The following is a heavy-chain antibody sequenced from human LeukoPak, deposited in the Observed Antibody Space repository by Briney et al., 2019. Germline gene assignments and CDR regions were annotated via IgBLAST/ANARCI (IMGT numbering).Heavy chain of an antibody. D-gene: IGHD3-3*01. V-gene: IGHV3-23*01. CDR3: AKDYSIWCGYYFDF. CDR2: ISSSGDTT. CDR1: GFTFSSFA. Sequence: GGSLRLSCTASGFTFSSFAMSWARQAPGKGLEWVSGISSSGDTTYYADSVKGRFTISRDNSKKTMYLQMRSLRAEDTAVYYCAKDYSIWCGYYFDFWGQGILVTVSS. J-gene: IGHJ4*02.